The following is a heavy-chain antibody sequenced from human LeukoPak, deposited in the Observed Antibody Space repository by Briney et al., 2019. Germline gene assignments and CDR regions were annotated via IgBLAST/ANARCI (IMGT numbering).Heavy chain of an antibody. D-gene: IGHD4-17*01. CDR1: GGSISSSSYY. CDR2: IYYSGST. V-gene: IGHV4-39*01. J-gene: IGHJ4*02. CDR3: ARRRARDYAFDY. Sequence: PSETLSLTCTVSGGSISSSSYYWGWIRQPTGEVLEWIGSIYYSGSTYYNPSLKSRVTISVDTSKNQFSLKLSSVTAADTAVYYCARRRARDYAFDYWGQGTLVTVSS.